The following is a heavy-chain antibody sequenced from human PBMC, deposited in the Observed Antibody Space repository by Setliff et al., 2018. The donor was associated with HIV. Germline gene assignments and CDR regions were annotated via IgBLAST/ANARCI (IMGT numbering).Heavy chain of an antibody. CDR1: GESSIDYF. Sequence: SETLSLTCVFYGESSIDYFWNWIRQPPGKGLEWIGEIHHTGHINNHPSFKSRVTISLDKSTNQFSLKMNSVTAADSAVYYCARFGVTPVTTRDSWGQGTLVTVSS. CDR2: IHHTGHI. D-gene: IGHD4-17*01. J-gene: IGHJ4*02. V-gene: IGHV4-34*01. CDR3: ARFGVTPVTTRDS.